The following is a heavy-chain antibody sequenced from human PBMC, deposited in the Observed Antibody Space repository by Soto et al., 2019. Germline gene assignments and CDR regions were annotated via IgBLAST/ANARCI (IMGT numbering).Heavy chain of an antibody. D-gene: IGHD2-8*01. J-gene: IGHJ4*02. CDR1: GGSISSSNW. CDR2: IYHSGST. CDR3: ARVGIMVYATIDY. V-gene: IGHV4-4*02. Sequence: PSETLSLTCAVSGGSISSSNWWSWVRQPPGKGLEWIGEIYHSGSTNYNPSLKSRVTISVDKSKNQFSLKLSSVTAADTAVYYCARVGIMVYATIDYWGQGTLVTVS.